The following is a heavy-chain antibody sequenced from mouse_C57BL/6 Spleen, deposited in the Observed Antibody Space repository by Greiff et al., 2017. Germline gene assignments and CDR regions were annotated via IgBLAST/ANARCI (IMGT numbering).Heavy chain of an antibody. CDR3: ARWGVVATRGFAY. CDR1: GYTFTDYY. J-gene: IGHJ3*01. CDR2: INPNNGGT. Sequence: VQLQQSGPELVKPGASVKISCKASGYTFTDYYMNWVKQSHGKSLEWIGDINPNNGGTSYNQKFKGKATLTVDKSSSTAYMELRSLTSEDSAVYYCARWGVVATRGFAYWGQGTLVTVSA. D-gene: IGHD1-1*01. V-gene: IGHV1-26*01.